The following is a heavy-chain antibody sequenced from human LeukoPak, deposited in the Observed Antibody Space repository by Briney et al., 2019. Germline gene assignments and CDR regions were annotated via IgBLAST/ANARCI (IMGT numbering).Heavy chain of an antibody. D-gene: IGHD6-6*01. J-gene: IGHJ4*02. V-gene: IGHV5-51*01. CDR2: IYPGDCDT. Sequence: GESLKISSKGSGYSFTSYWNGWVRQMPGKGLEWMGIIYPGDCDTRYSPSFQGQVTISADKSISTAYLQWSSLTAADTAMYYCARRFSSSLGIDYWGQGTLVTVSS. CDR1: GYSFTSYW. CDR3: ARRFSSSLGIDY.